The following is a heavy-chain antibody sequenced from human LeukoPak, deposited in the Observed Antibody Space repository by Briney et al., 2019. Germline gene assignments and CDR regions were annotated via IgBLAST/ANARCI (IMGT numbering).Heavy chain of an antibody. D-gene: IGHD1-26*01. J-gene: IGHJ4*02. V-gene: IGHV3-23*01. CDR2: ISGSGGST. CDR3: AKEPSYSGSYRYFDY. Sequence: GGSLRLSCAASGFTFSSYAMSWVRQAPGKGLEWVSAISGSGGSTYYADSVKGRFTISRDSSKNTLYLQMNSLRAEDTAVYYCAKEPSYSGSYRYFDYWGQGTLVTVSS. CDR1: GFTFSSYA.